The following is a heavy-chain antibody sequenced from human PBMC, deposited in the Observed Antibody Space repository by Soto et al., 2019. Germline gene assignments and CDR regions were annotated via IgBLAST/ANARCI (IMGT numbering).Heavy chain of an antibody. V-gene: IGHV1-69*04. CDR1: EGTFSSYT. J-gene: IGHJ6*02. D-gene: IGHD1-26*01. Sequence: GASMKVFCTASEGTFSSYTISWVRQAPGQGLEWMGRIIPILGIANYAHKFQRRVTITGDKSTRTAYLELSSLRSEDTAVYYCARDGAGVLVGATILYYYGKDVWGQGTTDTVYS. CDR2: IIPILGIA. CDR3: ARDGAGVLVGATILYYYGKDV.